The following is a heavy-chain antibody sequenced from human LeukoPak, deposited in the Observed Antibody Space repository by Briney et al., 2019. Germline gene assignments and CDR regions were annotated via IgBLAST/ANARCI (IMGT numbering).Heavy chain of an antibody. D-gene: IGHD3-22*01. J-gene: IGHJ6*03. V-gene: IGHV4-61*02. CDR1: GGSISSGDYY. CDR2: IYTSGST. CDR3: ARDQGLSPMNYYYYYYMDV. Sequence: SQTLSLTCTVSGGSISSGDYYWSWIRQPAGKGLEWIGRIYTSGSTNYNPSLKSRVTISVDTSKNQFSLKLSSVTAADTAVYYCARDQGLSPMNYYYYYYMDVRGKGTTVTVSS.